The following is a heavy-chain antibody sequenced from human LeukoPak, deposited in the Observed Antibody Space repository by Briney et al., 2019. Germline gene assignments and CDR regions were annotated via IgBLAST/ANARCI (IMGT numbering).Heavy chain of an antibody. D-gene: IGHD3-22*01. Sequence: PSETLSLTCTVSGGSITSYYWGWIRQPPGKGLEWIGSIYYSGSTYYNPSLKSRVTISVDTSKNQFSLKLSSVTAADTAVYYCARHYYDSSGYWRRYYYGMDVWGQGTTVTVSS. CDR1: GGSITSYY. CDR3: ARHYYDSSGYWRRYYYGMDV. CDR2: IYYSGST. V-gene: IGHV4-39*01. J-gene: IGHJ6*02.